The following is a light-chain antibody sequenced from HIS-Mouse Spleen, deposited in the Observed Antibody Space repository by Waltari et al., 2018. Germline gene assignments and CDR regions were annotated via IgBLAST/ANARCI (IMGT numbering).Light chain of an antibody. CDR2: GAS. CDR3: QQYNNWPLYT. Sequence: EIVMTQSPATLSVSPGERATLSGRASQSVSSSLAWYQQKPGQAPRLLIYGASTRATGIPARFSGSGSGTEFTLTISSMQSEDFAVYYCQQYNNWPLYTFGQGTKLEIK. V-gene: IGKV3-15*01. CDR1: QSVSSS. J-gene: IGKJ2*01.